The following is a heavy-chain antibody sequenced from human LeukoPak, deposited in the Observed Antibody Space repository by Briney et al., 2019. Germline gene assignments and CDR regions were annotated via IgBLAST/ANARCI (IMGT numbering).Heavy chain of an antibody. D-gene: IGHD3-16*02. CDR3: ARGPTFYDYVWGSYRYYYGMDV. CDR2: IYDSGST. V-gene: IGHV4-59*01. J-gene: IGHJ6*02. CDR1: GGSISSYY. Sequence: SETLSLTCTVSGGSISSYYWSWIRQPPGKGLEWIGYIYDSGSTNYNPSLKSRVTISVDTYKNQFSLKLSSVTAADTAVYYCARGPTFYDYVWGSYRYYYGMDVWGQGTTVTVSS.